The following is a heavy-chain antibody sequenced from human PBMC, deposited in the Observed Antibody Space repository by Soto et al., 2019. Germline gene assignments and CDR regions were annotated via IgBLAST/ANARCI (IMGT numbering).Heavy chain of an antibody. CDR3: TRRAYYYFWSGFGMDV. Sequence: EVQLVESGGGLVQPGGSLKLSCAASGFTFSGSAMHWVRQASGKGLEWVGRIRSKANSYATAYAASVKGRFTISRDDSKNTAYLKMNSLKTEDTAVYYCTRRAYYYFWSGFGMDVWGQGTTVTVSS. J-gene: IGHJ6*02. CDR1: GFTFSGSA. CDR2: IRSKANSYAT. D-gene: IGHD3-3*01. V-gene: IGHV3-73*01.